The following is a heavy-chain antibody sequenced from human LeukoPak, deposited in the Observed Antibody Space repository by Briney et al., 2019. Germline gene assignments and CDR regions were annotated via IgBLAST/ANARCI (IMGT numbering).Heavy chain of an antibody. V-gene: IGHV3-74*01. CDR2: INSDGSIT. CDR1: GFTFSTYW. CDR3: AGGISATGRG. J-gene: IGHJ3*01. D-gene: IGHD6-13*01. Sequence: GGSLRLSCAASGFTFSTYWMHWVRQVPEEGRVWVSRINSDGSITTYADSVKGRFTISRDNAKNTLYLQMNSLRVEDTAVYYCAGGISATGRGWGQGAMVTVSS.